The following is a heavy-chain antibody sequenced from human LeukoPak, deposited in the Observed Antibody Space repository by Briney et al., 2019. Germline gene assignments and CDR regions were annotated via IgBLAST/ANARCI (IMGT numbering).Heavy chain of an antibody. V-gene: IGHV4-39*01. CDR1: GGSISSSGTY. CDR3: AKNTQGATSYFDY. D-gene: IGHD1-26*01. J-gene: IGHJ4*02. CDR2: IYYSGST. Sequence: PSETLSLTCSVSGGSISSSGTYWGWIRQPPGKGLEWIGSIYYSGSTHYNPSLKSRVTITVDTSKKQFSLRLSSVTAADTAVYYCAKNTQGATSYFDYWGQGTQVTVSS.